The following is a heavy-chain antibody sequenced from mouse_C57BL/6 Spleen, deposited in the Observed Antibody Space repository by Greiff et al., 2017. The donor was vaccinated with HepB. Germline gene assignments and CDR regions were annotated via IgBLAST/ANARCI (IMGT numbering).Heavy chain of an antibody. V-gene: IGHV3-6*01. CDR1: GYSITSGYY. CDR3: ARDPHYDGYYMYYFDY. CDR2: ISYDGSN. D-gene: IGHD2-3*01. J-gene: IGHJ2*01. Sequence: EVQLQQSGPGLVKPSQSLSLTCSVTGYSITSGYYWNWIRQFPGNKLEWMGYISYDGSNNYNPSLKNRISITLDTSKNQFFLKLNSVTTEDTATYYSARDPHYDGYYMYYFDYWGQGTTLTVSS.